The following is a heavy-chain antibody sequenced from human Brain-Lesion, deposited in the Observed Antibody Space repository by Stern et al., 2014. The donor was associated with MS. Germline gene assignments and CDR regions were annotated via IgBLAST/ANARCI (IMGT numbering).Heavy chain of an antibody. J-gene: IGHJ4*02. CDR2: IYYSGFT. CDR3: ARHDSVPRPSQLYSARDRGPGYFDY. CDR1: GGSISSRTYY. Sequence: QLQLQESGPGLVKPSETLSLTCTVSGGSISSRTYYWAWIRQPPGKGLEWIGNIYYSGFTYYNPSPKSRVTISVDMSKNQFSLKLSSVTAADTAIYYCARHDSVPRPSQLYSARDRGPGYFDYWGQGTLVTVSS. V-gene: IGHV4-39*01. D-gene: IGHD1-26*01.